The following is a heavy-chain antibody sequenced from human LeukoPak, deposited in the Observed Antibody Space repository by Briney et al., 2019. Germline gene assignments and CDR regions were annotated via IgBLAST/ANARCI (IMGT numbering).Heavy chain of an antibody. CDR3: ATGGRDYYDSKAPFDY. Sequence: GASVKVSCKASGYTFTSYGISWVRQAPGQGLEWMGWISAYNGNTNYAQKLQGRVTMTTDTSTSTAYMELRSLRSEDTAVYYCATGGRDYYDSKAPFDYWGQGTLVTVSS. CDR1: GYTFTSYG. V-gene: IGHV1-18*01. D-gene: IGHD3-22*01. J-gene: IGHJ4*02. CDR2: ISAYNGNT.